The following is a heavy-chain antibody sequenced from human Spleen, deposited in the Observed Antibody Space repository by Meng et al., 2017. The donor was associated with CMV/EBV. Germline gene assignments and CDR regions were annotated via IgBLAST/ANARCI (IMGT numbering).Heavy chain of an antibody. J-gene: IGHJ4*02. D-gene: IGHD2-15*01. CDR2: IWHDGSYE. Sequence: GESLKISCVASGFTFSTYGMHWVRQAPGKGLEWVAVIWHDGSYEYYADSVKGRFTISRDNSKSMLYLQITSLRAEDTAVYYCAKDGAAFCNGGSCDYFDYWGQGTLVTVSS. CDR3: AKDGAAFCNGGSCDYFDY. V-gene: IGHV3-33*06. CDR1: GFTFSTYG.